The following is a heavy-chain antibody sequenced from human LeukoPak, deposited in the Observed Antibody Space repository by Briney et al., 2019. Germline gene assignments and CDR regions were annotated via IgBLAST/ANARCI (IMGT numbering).Heavy chain of an antibody. CDR1: GFAATSNH. V-gene: IGHV3-53*01. J-gene: IGHJ4*02. CDR3: ARGLAQAGILGVFDY. CDR2: IHSGGST. Sequence: PPGSLRLSSPASGFAATSNHMNCVSQAPGKGLEWVSLIHSGGSTYYADSVKGRFTISRDNSRNTLDLQMTTLRAEDTAVYYCARGLAQAGILGVFDYWGQGTLVTVSS. D-gene: IGHD6-13*01.